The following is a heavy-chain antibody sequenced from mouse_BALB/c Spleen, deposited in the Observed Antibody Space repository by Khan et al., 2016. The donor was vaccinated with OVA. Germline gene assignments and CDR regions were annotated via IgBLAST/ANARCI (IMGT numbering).Heavy chain of an antibody. CDR1: GYIFTSYW. D-gene: IGHD2-3*01. Sequence: QVQLQQSGAELTKPGASVKMSCKASGYIFTSYWIHWIKQRPGQGLEWIGSINPSTGYTEYTQKCKDKATLTADKSSNTAYMQLSSLTSEDSVVYYCARWSYDGYWFAYWGQGTLVTVSA. J-gene: IGHJ3*01. CDR3: ARWSYDGYWFAY. CDR2: INPSTGYT. V-gene: IGHV1-7*01.